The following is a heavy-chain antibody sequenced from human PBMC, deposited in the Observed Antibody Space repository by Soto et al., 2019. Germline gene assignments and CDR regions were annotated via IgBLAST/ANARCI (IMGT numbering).Heavy chain of an antibody. J-gene: IGHJ5*02. V-gene: IGHV3-73*01. Sequence: EVQLVESGGGLVQPGGSLKLSCAASGFTFSGSAMHWVRQASGKGLEWVGRIRSKANSYATAYAASVKVRFTISRDESKITAYLQMNSLKTEDTAVYYCTRHITGSYSSSWSWFNPWGQGTLVTVSS. D-gene: IGHD6-13*01. CDR3: TRHITGSYSSSWSWFNP. CDR1: GFTFSGSA. CDR2: IRSKANSYAT.